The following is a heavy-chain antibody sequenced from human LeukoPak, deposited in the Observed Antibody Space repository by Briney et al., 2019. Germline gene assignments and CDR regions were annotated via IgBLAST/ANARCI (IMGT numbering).Heavy chain of an antibody. CDR2: INHSGST. CDR1: GFTFSSYA. CDR3: ARHRLAYCGGDCYSSSH. Sequence: GSLRLSCAASGFTFSSYAMSWVRQAPGKGLEWIGEINHSGSTNYNPSLKSRVTISVDTSKNQFSLKLSSVTAADTAVYYCARHRLAYCGGDCYSSSHWGQGTLVTVSS. J-gene: IGHJ4*02. V-gene: IGHV4-34*01. D-gene: IGHD2-21*01.